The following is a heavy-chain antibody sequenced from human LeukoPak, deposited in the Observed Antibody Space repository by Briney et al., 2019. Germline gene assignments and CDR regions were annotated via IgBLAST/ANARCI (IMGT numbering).Heavy chain of an antibody. CDR2: MGSSDSTR. Sequence: GGSLRLSCAASGFTFSDYYMSWIRQAPGKGLEWLSYMGSSDSTRYYADSVKGRFTISRDNAENSLYLQINSLRAEDTAVYYCARDGYCSGVRCHNDYYYGVDVWGQGTTVTISS. V-gene: IGHV3-11*01. CDR1: GFTFSDYY. CDR3: ARDGYCSGVRCHNDYYYGVDV. D-gene: IGHD2-15*01. J-gene: IGHJ6*02.